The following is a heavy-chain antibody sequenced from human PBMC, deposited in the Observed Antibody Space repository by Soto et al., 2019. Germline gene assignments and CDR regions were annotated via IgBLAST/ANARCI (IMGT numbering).Heavy chain of an antibody. D-gene: IGHD1-7*01. V-gene: IGHV6-1*01. Sequence: SQTLSLTCAISGDSVSSNSAAWNWIRQSPSRGLEWLGRTYYRSKWYNDYAVSVKSRITVNPDTSKNQFSLQLNSVTPEDTAVYYCARDRWANWNSPYSYNWFDPWGQGTLVTSPQ. CDR1: GDSVSSNSAA. CDR2: TYYRSKWYN. J-gene: IGHJ5*02. CDR3: ARDRWANWNSPYSYNWFDP.